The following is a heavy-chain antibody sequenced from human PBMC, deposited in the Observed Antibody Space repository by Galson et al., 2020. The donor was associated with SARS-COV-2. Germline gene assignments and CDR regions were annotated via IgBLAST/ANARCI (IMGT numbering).Heavy chain of an antibody. V-gene: IGHV3-21*01. D-gene: IGHD1-26*01. J-gene: IGHJ6*02. CDR2: ISSSSNYI. CDR3: ARDASWAMFGLAV. CDR1: GFTFNIYS. Sequence: GGSLRLSCAVSGFTFNIYSMNWVRQAPGKGLEWVSSISSSSNYIYYADSVKGRFTISRDNAKNSLYLQMNSLRADDTAVYYCARDASWAMFGLAVWGQGTTVTVSS.